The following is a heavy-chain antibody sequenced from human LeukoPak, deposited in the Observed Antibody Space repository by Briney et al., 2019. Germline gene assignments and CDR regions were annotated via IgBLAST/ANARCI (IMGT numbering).Heavy chain of an antibody. CDR1: GYTFSSYA. J-gene: IGHJ4*02. CDR3: AKDLMGAGIYSPFDY. V-gene: IGHV3-23*01. D-gene: IGHD2-8*01. CDR2: ISGSGGST. Sequence: PGGSLRLSCAASGYTFSSYAMSWVRQAPGKGLELVSAISGSGGSTYYADSVKGRFTSSRDNSKNTLYLQMNSLRAEDTAVYYCAKDLMGAGIYSPFDYWGQGTLVTVSS.